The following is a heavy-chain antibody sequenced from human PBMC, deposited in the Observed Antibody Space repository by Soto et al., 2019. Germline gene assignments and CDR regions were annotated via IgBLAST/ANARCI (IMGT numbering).Heavy chain of an antibody. Sequence: QVQLVQSGAEVKKPGSSVKVSCKASGGTFSSYAISWVRQARGQGLEWMGGLIPRFGTANYAQNFQGIVTITADESTSTVFMELSSLRSDDTAVYYCASQNRNYYDSSGYDWFDRWGQATLVTVS. V-gene: IGHV1-69*01. D-gene: IGHD3-22*01. J-gene: IGHJ5*02. CDR3: ASQNRNYYDSSGYDWFDR. CDR2: LIPRFGTA. CDR1: GGTFSSYA.